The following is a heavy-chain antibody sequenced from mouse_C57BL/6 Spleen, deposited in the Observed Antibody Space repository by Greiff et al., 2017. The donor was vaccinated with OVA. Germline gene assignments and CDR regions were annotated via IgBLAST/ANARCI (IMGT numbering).Heavy chain of an antibody. V-gene: IGHV14-3*01. CDR1: GFTITNTY. CDR3: ARSGNYDAMDY. CDR2: INPANGNT. Sequence: EVQLMESVAELVRPGASVKLSCTASGFTITNTYMHWVKQRPEQGLEWIGSINPANGNTKDDPKFQGKATITADPSSNTAYLQLSSLTSEDSAIYYCARSGNYDAMDYGGQGTSVTVSS. D-gene: IGHD2-1*01. J-gene: IGHJ4*01.